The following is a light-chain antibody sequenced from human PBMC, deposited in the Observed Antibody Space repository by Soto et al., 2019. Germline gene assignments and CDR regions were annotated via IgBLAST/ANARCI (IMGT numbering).Light chain of an antibody. CDR3: QQRSNWRRLT. V-gene: IGKV3-11*01. J-gene: IGKJ4*01. Sequence: IVLTQSPATLSLSPGERDTLSSRASQSVSFDLAWYQQKPGQAPRLLIYDASTRATGIPASFSGSGSRTDFTLTISSLEPEDFAVYYCQQRSNWRRLTFGGGTKVEIK. CDR1: QSVSFD. CDR2: DAS.